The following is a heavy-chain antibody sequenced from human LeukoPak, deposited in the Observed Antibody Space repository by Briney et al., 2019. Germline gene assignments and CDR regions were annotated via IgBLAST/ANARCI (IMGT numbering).Heavy chain of an antibody. Sequence: GGSLRLSCAASGFTFSSYVMSWVRQAPGKGLEWVAKIKQDGSEKYYVDSVKGRFTISRDNAKNSLYLQMNTLRTEDTAVYYCGRDFDGYYYSAYYVDYWGQGTLVTVSS. D-gene: IGHD5-24*01. V-gene: IGHV3-7*03. CDR2: IKQDGSEK. J-gene: IGHJ4*02. CDR1: GFTFSSYV. CDR3: GRDFDGYYYSAYYVDY.